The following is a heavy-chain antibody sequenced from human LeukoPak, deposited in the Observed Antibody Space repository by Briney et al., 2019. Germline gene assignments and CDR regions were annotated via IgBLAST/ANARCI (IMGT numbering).Heavy chain of an antibody. Sequence: PSETLSLTCTVSGDSISRSTYYWAWIRQPPGKGLEWIGSVYYGRSPYFNPSLESRATISVDTSKNHFSLKMSSVTAADTAVFYCAREYDGYALFHYWGQGTLVTVSS. V-gene: IGHV4-39*02. CDR1: GDSISRSTYY. CDR3: AREYDGYALFHY. CDR2: VYYGRSP. D-gene: IGHD5-24*01. J-gene: IGHJ4*02.